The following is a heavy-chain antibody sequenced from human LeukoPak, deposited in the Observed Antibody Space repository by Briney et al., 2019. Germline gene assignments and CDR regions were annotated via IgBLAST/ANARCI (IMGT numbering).Heavy chain of an antibody. CDR3: ARAYSSSWYFNWFDP. D-gene: IGHD6-13*01. J-gene: IGHJ5*02. CDR2: IYHSGST. Sequence: SETLSLTCTVSGGSISSGYYWGWLRQPPGRGLEWIGTIYHSGSTYYNPSLKSRVTISVDTSKNQFSLKLSSVTAADTAVYFCARAYSSSWYFNWFDPWGQGTQVTVSS. CDR1: GGSISSGYY. V-gene: IGHV4-38-2*02.